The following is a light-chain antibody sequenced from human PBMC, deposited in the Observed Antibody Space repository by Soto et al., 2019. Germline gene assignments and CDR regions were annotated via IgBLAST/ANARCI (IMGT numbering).Light chain of an antibody. V-gene: IGKV3-20*01. CDR1: QSVGSY. CDR2: GAS. Sequence: EIVLTQSPGTLSLSPGEKATLSCRASQSVGSYLAWYQQKPGQAPRLLIYGASTRITGIPDKFSGVGSGTEFTLTISRLDPDDFAVYYCQHYSDLPRTFGQATKVETK. J-gene: IGKJ1*01. CDR3: QHYSDLPRT.